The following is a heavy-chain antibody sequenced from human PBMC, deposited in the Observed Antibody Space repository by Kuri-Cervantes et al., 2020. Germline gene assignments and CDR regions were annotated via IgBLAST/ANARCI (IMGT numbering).Heavy chain of an antibody. CDR2: IYYSGST. D-gene: IGHD3-16*02. Sequence: SDTLSPTCTVFDGSISSSSYYWGWIRQPPGKGLEWIGSIYYSGSTYYNPSLKSRVTIAVDTSKHQFSLKLNSVTAADTAVYYCARVSITCGGVIVNTFDYWGQGTLVTVSS. V-gene: IGHV4-39*01. J-gene: IGHJ4*02. CDR3: ARVSITCGGVIVNTFDY. CDR1: DGSISSSSYY.